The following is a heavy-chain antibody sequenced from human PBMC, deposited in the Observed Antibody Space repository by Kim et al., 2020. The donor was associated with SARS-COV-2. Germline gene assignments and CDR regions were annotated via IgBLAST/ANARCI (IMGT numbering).Heavy chain of an antibody. J-gene: IGHJ4*02. Sequence: ASVKVSCKASGYTFTGYYMHWVRQAPGQGLEWMGRINPNSGGTNYAQKFQGRVTMTRDTSISTAYMELSRLRSDDTAVYYCARVAYYYDSSGYYLRYWGQGTLVTVSS. V-gene: IGHV1-2*06. CDR3: ARVAYYYDSSGYYLRY. CDR2: INPNSGGT. D-gene: IGHD3-22*01. CDR1: GYTFTGYY.